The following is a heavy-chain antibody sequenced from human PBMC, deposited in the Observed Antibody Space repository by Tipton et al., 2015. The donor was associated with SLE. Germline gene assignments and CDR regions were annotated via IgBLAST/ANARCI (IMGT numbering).Heavy chain of an antibody. J-gene: IGHJ5*01. CDR2: MHHNGST. D-gene: IGHD1-1*01. Sequence: TLSPTCTVSLYSIGSGFYWDWVRQAPGKGLEWVATMHHNGSTYYNPSLRSRVAVSMDTSRNQFSLRLKSVTAADTAVHYCATGHFDFWGQGRLVTVSS. CDR1: LYSIGSGFY. CDR3: ATGHFDF. V-gene: IGHV4-38-2*02.